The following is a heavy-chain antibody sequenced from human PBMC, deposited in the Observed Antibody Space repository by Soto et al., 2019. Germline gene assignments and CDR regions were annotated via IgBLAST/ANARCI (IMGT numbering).Heavy chain of an antibody. Sequence: ASVKVSCKASGYTFTSYGISWARQAPGQGLEWMGWISAYNGNTNYAQKLQGRVTMTTDTSTSTAYMELRSLRSDDTAVYYCARADIVVVPAEGFDPWGQGTLVTVSS. CDR2: ISAYNGNT. CDR3: ARADIVVVPAEGFDP. D-gene: IGHD2-2*01. J-gene: IGHJ5*02. CDR1: GYTFTSYG. V-gene: IGHV1-18*04.